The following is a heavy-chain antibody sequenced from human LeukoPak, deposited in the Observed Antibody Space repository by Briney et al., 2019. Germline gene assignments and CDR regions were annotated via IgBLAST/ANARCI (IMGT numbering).Heavy chain of an antibody. D-gene: IGHD3-10*01. V-gene: IGHV3-23*01. CDR2: SQTSRDET. CDR3: AKRRVLRGHFFDY. CDR1: GFSFSNYG. J-gene: IGHJ4*02. Sequence: GRSLRLSCAASGFSFSNYGMSWVRQAPGKGLEWVSSQTSRDETSYADSVKGRFTISRDTSKNPLYLQMNSLTAEDTAVYFCAKRRVLRGHFFDYWGQGTLVTVSS.